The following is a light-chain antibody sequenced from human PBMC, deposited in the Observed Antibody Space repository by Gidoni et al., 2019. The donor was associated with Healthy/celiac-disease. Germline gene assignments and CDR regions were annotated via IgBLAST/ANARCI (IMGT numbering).Light chain of an antibody. CDR3: QQSYSTPVWT. CDR2: AAS. V-gene: IGKV1-39*01. Sequence: DIQMTQSPSSLSASVGDRVTITCRASQSISSHLNWYQQKPGKAPKRLSYAASSLQRWVPSRCSGGGSGRDFTLTISSLKPEDFATYYCQQSYSTPVWTFGQGTKVEIK. J-gene: IGKJ1*01. CDR1: QSISSH.